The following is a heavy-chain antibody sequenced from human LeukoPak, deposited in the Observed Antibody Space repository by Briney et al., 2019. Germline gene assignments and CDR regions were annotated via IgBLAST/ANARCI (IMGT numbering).Heavy chain of an antibody. CDR1: GGSISSSSYY. J-gene: IGHJ4*02. CDR3: ARQLYYDILTGSGNLFDY. Sequence: SETLSLTCTVSGGSISSSSYYWGWIRHPPGKGLEWIGSIYYSGSTYYNPSLKSRVTISVDTSKNQFSLKLSSVTAADTAVYYCARQLYYDILTGSGNLFDYWGQGTLVTVSS. V-gene: IGHV4-39*01. CDR2: IYYSGST. D-gene: IGHD3-9*01.